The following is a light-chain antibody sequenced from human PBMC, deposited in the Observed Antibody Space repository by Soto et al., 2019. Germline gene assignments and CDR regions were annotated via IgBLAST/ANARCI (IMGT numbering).Light chain of an antibody. CDR1: SSNIGAGYA. CDR2: GNN. CDR3: QSYDSSMSTYV. V-gene: IGLV1-40*01. J-gene: IGLJ1*01. Sequence: VLTQPPSLAGAPGQRVTISCTGSSSNIGAGYAVHWYQQLPGTAPKLLIYGNNNRPSGVPGRFSGSKSGTSASLAITGLQAEDEADYYCQSYDSSMSTYVLGTGTKVTVL.